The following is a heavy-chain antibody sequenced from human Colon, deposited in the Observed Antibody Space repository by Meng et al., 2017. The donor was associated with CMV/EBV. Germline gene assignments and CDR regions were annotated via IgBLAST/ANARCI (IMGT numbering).Heavy chain of an antibody. D-gene: IGHD6-6*01. Sequence: GGSLRLSCVASGFPFSNHLMHWVRQAPGKGLEWVASIPYAGNNQYYEDSLKGRFTISRDNSENTLYLQMNSLTPDDTAVYHCAYGGGQLRPVWGRGTVVTVSS. V-gene: IGHV3-30*02. CDR2: IPYAGNNQ. CDR1: GFPFSNHL. CDR3: AYGGGQLRPV. J-gene: IGHJ3*01.